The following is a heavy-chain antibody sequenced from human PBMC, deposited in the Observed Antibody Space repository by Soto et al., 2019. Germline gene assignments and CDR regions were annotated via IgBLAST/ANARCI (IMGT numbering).Heavy chain of an antibody. CDR2: TRNKVNSYTT. V-gene: IGHV3-72*01. CDR1: GFTSSDHY. Sequence: GGSLRLSCAASGFTSSDHYMDWVRQAPGKWLEWVARTRNKVNSYTTEYAASVKGRFTISRDDSKNSLYLQMNSLKTEDTAVYYCVRSYDTSGYYTHCLDYWGQGXLVTVYS. J-gene: IGHJ4*02. D-gene: IGHD3-22*01. CDR3: VRSYDTSGYYTHCLDY.